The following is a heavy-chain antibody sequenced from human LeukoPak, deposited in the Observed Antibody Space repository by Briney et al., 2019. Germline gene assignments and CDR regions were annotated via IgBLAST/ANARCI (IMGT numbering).Heavy chain of an antibody. D-gene: IGHD3-22*01. CDR1: GYTFTSYY. Sequence: ASVKVSCKASGYTFTSYYMHWVRQAPGQGLEWMGIINPSGGRTSYAQKFQGRVTMTSDTSTSTVYMELSSLRSEDTAVYYCAKDGWGSGYPYNWFDPWGQGTLVTVSS. CDR2: INPSGGRT. V-gene: IGHV1-46*01. J-gene: IGHJ5*02. CDR3: AKDGWGSGYPYNWFDP.